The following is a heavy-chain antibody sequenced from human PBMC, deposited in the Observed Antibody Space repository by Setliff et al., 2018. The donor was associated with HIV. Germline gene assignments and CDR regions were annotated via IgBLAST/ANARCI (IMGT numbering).Heavy chain of an antibody. CDR3: ARGSYYDFWSGFFHRGTGRRNWFDS. CDR1: GGTLNSYA. J-gene: IGHJ5*01. Sequence: ASVKVSCKASGGTLNSYAINWVRQAPGQGLEWMGWMSPNSGNTAYGQRFQGRITMTRDSSTSTVYMELTALRSDDTAVYYCARGSYYDFWSGFFHRGTGRRNWFDSWGQGTLVTVSS. D-gene: IGHD3-3*01. CDR2: MSPNSGNT. V-gene: IGHV1-8*01.